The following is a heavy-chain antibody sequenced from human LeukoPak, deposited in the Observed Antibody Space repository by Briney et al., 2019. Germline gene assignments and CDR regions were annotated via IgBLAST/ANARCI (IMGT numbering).Heavy chain of an antibody. J-gene: IGHJ4*02. D-gene: IGHD5-18*01. CDR3: ARDEGGYSYAGGEIIDY. V-gene: IGHV3-21*01. CDR2: ISSSSSYI. Sequence: GGSLRPSCAASGFTFSSYSMNWVRQAPGKGLEWVSSISSSSSYIYYADSVKGRFTISRDNAKNSLYLQMNGLRAEDTAVYYCARDEGGYSYAGGEIIDYWGQGTLVTVSS. CDR1: GFTFSSYS.